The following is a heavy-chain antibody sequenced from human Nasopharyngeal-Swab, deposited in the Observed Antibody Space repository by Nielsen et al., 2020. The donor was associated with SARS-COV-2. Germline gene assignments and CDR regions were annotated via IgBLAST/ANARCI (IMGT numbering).Heavy chain of an antibody. CDR1: GYSFSNYW. CDR3: ARVGKPDYYYYLDV. J-gene: IGHJ6*03. V-gene: IGHV5-51*01. Sequence: GESLKISCKGFGYSFSNYWIAWVRQMPGRGLEWMGIIYPGGSDTRYSPSFQGQVTISTDKSISTAYLQWSSLRASDSAMYHCARVGKPDYYYYLDVWGKGTTVTV. CDR2: IYPGGSDT.